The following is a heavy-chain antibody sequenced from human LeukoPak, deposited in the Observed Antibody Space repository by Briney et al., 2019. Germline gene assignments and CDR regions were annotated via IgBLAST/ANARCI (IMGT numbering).Heavy chain of an antibody. Sequence: PGGSLRLSCAASGFTVSSNYMSWVRQAPGKGLEWVSVIYSGGSTYYADSVKGRFTISRDNSKNTLFLQMNSLRVEDTAVYNCAKLQGGQVFDQWGQGTLVTVSA. V-gene: IGHV3-53*01. CDR2: IYSGGST. CDR3: AKLQGGQVFDQ. D-gene: IGHD2-15*01. J-gene: IGHJ4*02. CDR1: GFTVSSNY.